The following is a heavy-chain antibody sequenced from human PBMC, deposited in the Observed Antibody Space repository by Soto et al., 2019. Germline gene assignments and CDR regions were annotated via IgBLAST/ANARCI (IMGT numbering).Heavy chain of an antibody. CDR2: ISSSSSYI. CDR1: GFTFSSYS. CDR3: ARGIDFWSGYYTAYYYGMDV. V-gene: IGHV3-21*01. D-gene: IGHD3-3*01. Sequence: PGGSLRLSCAASGFTFSSYSMNWVRQAPGKGLEWVSSISSSSSYIYYADSVKGRFTISRDNAKNSLYLQMNSLRAEDTAVYYCARGIDFWSGYYTAYYYGMDVWGQGTTVTVSS. J-gene: IGHJ6*02.